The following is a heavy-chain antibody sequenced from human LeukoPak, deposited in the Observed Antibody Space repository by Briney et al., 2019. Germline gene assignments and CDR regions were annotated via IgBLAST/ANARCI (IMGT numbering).Heavy chain of an antibody. D-gene: IGHD2-15*01. CDR3: AKVALGYCSGSSCYYFDY. Sequence: GGSLRLSCEASGFSFSGYAMSWVRQAPGKGLEWVSSINAFGARTYYADSVKGRFTISRDNSKNTLYLQMNSLRAEDTALYYCAKVALGYCSGSSCYYFDYGGQGTLVTVSS. J-gene: IGHJ4*02. CDR2: INAFGART. CDR1: GFSFSGYA. V-gene: IGHV3-23*01.